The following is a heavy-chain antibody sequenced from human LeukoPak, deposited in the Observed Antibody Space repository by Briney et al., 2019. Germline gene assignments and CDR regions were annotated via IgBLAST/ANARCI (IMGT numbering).Heavy chain of an antibody. V-gene: IGHV4-4*02. D-gene: IGHD3-22*01. J-gene: IGHJ4*02. CDR1: GGSISSSNW. CDR3: ATALNYYDSSGSNDY. Sequence: PSGTLSLTCAVSGGSISSSNWWTWVRQPPGKGLEWIGEIYHSGSTNYNPSLKSRVTISVDTSKNQFSLKLSSVTAADTAVYYCATALNYYDSSGSNDYWGQGTLVTVSS. CDR2: IYHSGST.